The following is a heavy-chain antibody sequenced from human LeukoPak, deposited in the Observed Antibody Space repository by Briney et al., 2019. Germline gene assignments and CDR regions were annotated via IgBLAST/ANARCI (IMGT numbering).Heavy chain of an antibody. D-gene: IGHD6-19*01. CDR1: GFTVSSNY. CDR2: IYSGGST. J-gene: IGHJ6*02. CDR3: ARMVREQWLGRYYYYYGMDV. Sequence: PGGSLRLSCAASGFTVSSNYMSWVRQAPGKGLEWVSVIYSGGSTYYADSVKGRFTISRDNSKNTLYLQMNSLRAEDTAVYYCARMVREQWLGRYYYYYGMDVWGQGTTVTVSS. V-gene: IGHV3-53*01.